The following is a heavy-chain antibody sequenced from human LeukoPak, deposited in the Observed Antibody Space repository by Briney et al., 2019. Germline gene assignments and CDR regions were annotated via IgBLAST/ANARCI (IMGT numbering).Heavy chain of an antibody. Sequence: PGGSLRLSCAASGFTFNNYGMHWVRQAPGKGLVWVVFILYDGSNKYYADSVKGRFTISRDNSKNTLYLQMNSLRAEDTAVYYCAKGSGHYYYYMDVWGKGTTVTVSS. CDR1: GFTFNNYG. CDR2: ILYDGSNK. V-gene: IGHV3-30*02. J-gene: IGHJ6*03. CDR3: AKGSGHYYYYMDV. D-gene: IGHD3-10*01.